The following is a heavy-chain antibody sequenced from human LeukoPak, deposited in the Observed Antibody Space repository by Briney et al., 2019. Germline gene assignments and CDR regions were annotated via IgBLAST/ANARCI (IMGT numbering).Heavy chain of an antibody. V-gene: IGHV1-2*02. CDR1: GYTFTAHY. CDR2: INPNSGGT. CDR3: ARGITIFGVVNNWFDP. J-gene: IGHJ5*02. D-gene: IGHD3-3*01. Sequence: GASVKVSCKASGYTFTAHYMHWVRQAPGQGLEWMGWINPNSGGTNYAQKFQGRVTMTRGTSISTAYMELSRLRSDDTAVYCCARGITIFGVVNNWFDPWGQGTLVTVSS.